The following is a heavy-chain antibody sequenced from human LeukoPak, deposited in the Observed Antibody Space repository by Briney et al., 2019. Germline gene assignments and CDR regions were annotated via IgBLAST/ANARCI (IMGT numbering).Heavy chain of an antibody. V-gene: IGHV4-4*02. CDR3: ARHADIAVVRYGFDP. Sequence: PSGTLSLSCGVSGGSISSTNWWSWVRQPPGQGLEWIGEISLTGRTNYNPSLNGRVTMSLDESSNQVSLHLTSVTAADTAVYYCARHADIAVVRYGFDPWGQGTLVTVSS. CDR1: GGSISSTNW. D-gene: IGHD2-2*01. J-gene: IGHJ5*02. CDR2: ISLTGRT.